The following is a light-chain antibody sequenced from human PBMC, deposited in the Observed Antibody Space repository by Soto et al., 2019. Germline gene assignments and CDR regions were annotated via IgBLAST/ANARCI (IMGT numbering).Light chain of an antibody. CDR1: QSISSW. CDR2: DAS. Sequence: DIQMTQSPSTLSASVGDRVTITCRASQSISSWLAWYQQKPGKAPKLLIYDASSLESGLPSRFSGSGSGTEFTLTISSLQPDDFATYYCQQYNSYPLGFGPGTKVDIK. V-gene: IGKV1-5*01. J-gene: IGKJ3*01. CDR3: QQYNSYPLG.